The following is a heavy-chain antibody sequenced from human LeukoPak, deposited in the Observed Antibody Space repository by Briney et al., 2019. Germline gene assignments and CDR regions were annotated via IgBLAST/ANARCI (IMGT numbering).Heavy chain of an antibody. CDR1: GFTFSSYS. V-gene: IGHV3-21*01. CDR2: ISSSSSYI. D-gene: IGHD1-20*01. Sequence: GGSLRLSCAASGFTFSSYSMNWVRQAPGKGLEWVSSISSSSSYIYYADSVKGRFAISRDNAENSLYLQMNSLRAEDTAVYYCARGNWNALDYWGQGTLVTVSS. CDR3: ARGNWNALDY. J-gene: IGHJ4*02.